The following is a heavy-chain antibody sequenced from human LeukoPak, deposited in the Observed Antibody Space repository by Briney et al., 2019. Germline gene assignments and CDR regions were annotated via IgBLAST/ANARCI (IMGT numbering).Heavy chain of an antibody. V-gene: IGHV3-7*01. Sequence: GGSLRLSCAVSGFNFRTYWVGWIRQAPGKGLEWVAIMKPDGSDNYYVDSVKGRFTISRDNSKNTLYLQMNSLGAEDTAVYYCAKDDCSGSSCYEVYYYMDVWGKGTTVTVSS. J-gene: IGHJ6*03. D-gene: IGHD2-15*01. CDR1: GFNFRTYW. CDR3: AKDDCSGSSCYEVYYYMDV. CDR2: MKPDGSDN.